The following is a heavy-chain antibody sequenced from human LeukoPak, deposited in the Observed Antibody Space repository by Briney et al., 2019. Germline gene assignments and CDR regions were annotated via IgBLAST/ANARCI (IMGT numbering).Heavy chain of an antibody. Sequence: WISAYNGNTNYAQKLQGRVTMTTDTSTSTAYMELRSLRSDDTAVYYCARDRAIFGVVTDDYWGQGTLVTVSS. V-gene: IGHV1-18*01. CDR2: ISAYNGNT. D-gene: IGHD3-3*01. J-gene: IGHJ4*02. CDR3: ARDRAIFGVVTDDY.